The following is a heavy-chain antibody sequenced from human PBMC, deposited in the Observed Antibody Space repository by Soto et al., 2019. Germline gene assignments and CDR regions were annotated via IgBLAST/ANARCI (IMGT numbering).Heavy chain of an antibody. J-gene: IGHJ5*02. CDR1: GGSIISSNYY. V-gene: IGHV4-39*01. D-gene: IGHD4-17*01. CDR3: ARHVRGAVTMNWFDP. CDR2: VAYGVST. Sequence: QVQLQESGPGLVKASETLSLTCTVYGGSIISSNYYWGWIRQPPGKGLEWIGRVAYGVSTFDIPSLKSRVTLSADTSRKQFSLQLASVTAADTAIYFCARHVRGAVTMNWFDPWGQGTLVTVSS.